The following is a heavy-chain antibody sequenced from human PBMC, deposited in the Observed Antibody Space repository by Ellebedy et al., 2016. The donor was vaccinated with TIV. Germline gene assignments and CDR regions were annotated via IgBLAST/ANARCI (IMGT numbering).Heavy chain of an antibody. CDR1: GFTFSSFA. CDR2: ISGDGVHT. J-gene: IGHJ3*01. CDR3: AKIPGTTPGFDAFDV. Sequence: GGSLRLSCSASGFTFSSFAMCWVRQAPGKRPEWVSGISGDGVHTWYADSVKGRFTISRDNSKNTLYLQMNSLRDEDTAVYYCAKIPGTTPGFDAFDVWGHGTMVTVSS. V-gene: IGHV3-23*01. D-gene: IGHD1-1*01.